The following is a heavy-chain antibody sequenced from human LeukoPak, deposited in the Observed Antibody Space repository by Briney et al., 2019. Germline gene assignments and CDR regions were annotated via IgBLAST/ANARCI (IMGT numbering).Heavy chain of an antibody. CDR1: GFTFSSHW. Sequence: GGSLRLSCAASGFTFSSHWMSWVRQAPGKGLEWVANIKQDGSEKYYVDSVKGRFTISRDNAKNSLYLQMNSLRAEDTAVYYCARPSSGWSNWGQGTLVTVSS. D-gene: IGHD6-19*01. J-gene: IGHJ4*02. V-gene: IGHV3-7*01. CDR2: IKQDGSEK. CDR3: ARPSSGWSN.